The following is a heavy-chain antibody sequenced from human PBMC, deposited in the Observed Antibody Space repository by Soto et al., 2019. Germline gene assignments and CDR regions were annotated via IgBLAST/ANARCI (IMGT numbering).Heavy chain of an antibody. CDR2: ISHDGSNK. J-gene: IGHJ6*02. D-gene: IGHD4-17*01. Sequence: QVNLVESGGGVVQPGRSLRLSCAASGFTFSDYGMHWVRQAPGKGLEWVAAISHDGSNKFYGDSVKGRFTISRDNSKNSLLLQADSLRDEDTAVYFCSKEARSRAVTATSVYGMDVWGQGTTVAVSS. V-gene: IGHV3-30*18. CDR3: SKEARSRAVTATSVYGMDV. CDR1: GFTFSDYG.